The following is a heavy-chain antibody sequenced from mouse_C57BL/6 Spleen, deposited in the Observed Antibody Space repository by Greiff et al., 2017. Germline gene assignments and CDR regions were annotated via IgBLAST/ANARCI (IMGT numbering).Heavy chain of an antibody. J-gene: IGHJ3*01. CDR3: ARGGASGPFAY. D-gene: IGHD3-2*02. CDR1: GYAFSSYW. Sequence: VQLQPSGAELVKPGASVKLSCKASGYAFSSYWMNWVKQRPGKGLEWIGQIYPGDGDTNYNGKFKGKATLTADKSSSTAYMQLSSLTSEDSAVYFCARGGASGPFAYWGQGTLVTVSA. CDR2: IYPGDGDT. V-gene: IGHV1-80*01.